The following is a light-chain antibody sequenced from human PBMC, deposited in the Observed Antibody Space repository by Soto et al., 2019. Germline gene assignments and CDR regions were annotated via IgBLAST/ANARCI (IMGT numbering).Light chain of an antibody. CDR1: QSVSSSY. CDR2: GAS. Sequence: EMVLTQSPGTLSLSPGERATLSCRASQSVSSSYLGWYQQKPGQAPRLLLYGASSRATGIPDRFSGSGSGTDFTLTISRLEPEDFAVYYCQYYGVSPRTFGQGTKVEIK. J-gene: IGKJ1*01. CDR3: QYYGVSPRT. V-gene: IGKV3-20*01.